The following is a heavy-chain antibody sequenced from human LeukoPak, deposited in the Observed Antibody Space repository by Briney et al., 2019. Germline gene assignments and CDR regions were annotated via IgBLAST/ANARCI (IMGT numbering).Heavy chain of an antibody. CDR3: ATGGVYSLNFDY. J-gene: IGHJ4*02. CDR1: GYSFIRYW. CDR2: SNTIDVET. V-gene: IGHV5-51*01. Sequence: KHEEPLKISCKGSGYSFIRYWIGWVRQMPGKGLEWMGISNTIDVETTYSPSFQGEVTTSADQSISTAYLQWSSLKASDTAMYYCATGGVYSLNFDYWGQGTLDTLPS. D-gene: IGHD6-13*01.